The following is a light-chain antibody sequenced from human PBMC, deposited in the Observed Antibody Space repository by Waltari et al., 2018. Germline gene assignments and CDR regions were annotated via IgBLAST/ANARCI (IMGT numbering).Light chain of an antibody. Sequence: QLVLTQSPSASASLGASVKLTCTLSSGHSSNVIAWLQQQPEKGPRYLMTVNSDGSHSKGDEIPDRCSGSSSGAERYLTSSSLQSEDEADYYCQTGGHGTWVFGGGTKLTVL. CDR1: SGHSSNV. CDR3: QTGGHGTWV. V-gene: IGLV4-69*01. J-gene: IGLJ3*02. CDR2: VNSDGSH.